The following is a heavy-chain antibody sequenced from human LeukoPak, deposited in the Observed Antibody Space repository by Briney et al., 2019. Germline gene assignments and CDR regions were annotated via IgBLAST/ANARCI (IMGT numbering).Heavy chain of an antibody. CDR1: GGSISSSSYY. CDR3: ARGIAVAGIPFDY. D-gene: IGHD6-19*01. V-gene: IGHV4-39*07. Sequence: SETLSLTCTVSGGSISSSSYYWGWIRQPPGKGLEWIGSIYYSGSTYYNPSLKSRVTISVDTSKNQFSLKLSSVTAADTAVYYCARGIAVAGIPFDYWGQGTLVTVSS. J-gene: IGHJ4*02. CDR2: IYYSGST.